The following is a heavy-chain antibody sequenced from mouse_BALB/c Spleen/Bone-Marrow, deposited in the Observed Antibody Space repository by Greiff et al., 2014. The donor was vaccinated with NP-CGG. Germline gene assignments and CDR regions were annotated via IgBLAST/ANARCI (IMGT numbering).Heavy chain of an antibody. D-gene: IGHD2-3*01. CDR1: GYSFTGYF. Sequence: EVQLQQSGPDLVKPGASVKLSCKASGYSFTGYFLNWVRQSHGKSLEWIGRINPFNGDTFYNQKFKGKATLTVDKSSTTAHMELLGLTSEVSAVYYGGRWGDGYYYAMDYWGQGTSVTVSS. CDR2: INPFNGDT. J-gene: IGHJ4*01. CDR3: GRWGDGYYYAMDY. V-gene: IGHV1-37*01.